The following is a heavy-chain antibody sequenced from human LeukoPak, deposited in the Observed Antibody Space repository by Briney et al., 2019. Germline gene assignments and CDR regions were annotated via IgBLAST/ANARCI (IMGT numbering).Heavy chain of an antibody. Sequence: PGGSLRLSCAASGITFSRYTMNWVRQAPGKGLEWVSSISSSSRYIYYADSVKGRFTISRDNAKNSLYMQINSLRAEDTALYYCAREAPSLAAFDIWGQGTMITVSS. CDR3: AREAPSLAAFDI. CDR2: ISSSSRYI. V-gene: IGHV3-21*01. J-gene: IGHJ3*02. CDR1: GITFSRYT.